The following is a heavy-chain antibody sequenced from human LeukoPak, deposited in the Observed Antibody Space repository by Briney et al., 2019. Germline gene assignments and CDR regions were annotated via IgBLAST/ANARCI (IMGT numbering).Heavy chain of an antibody. CDR1: GYTLTELS. Sequence: ASVKVSCKVSGYTLTELSMHWVRQAPGKGLEWMGGFDPEDGETIYAQKFQGRVTMTEDTSTDTAYMELSSLRSEDTAVYYCARTYDFWSGYSPLDPWGQGTLVTVSS. D-gene: IGHD3-3*01. CDR2: FDPEDGET. J-gene: IGHJ5*02. V-gene: IGHV1-24*01. CDR3: ARTYDFWSGYSPLDP.